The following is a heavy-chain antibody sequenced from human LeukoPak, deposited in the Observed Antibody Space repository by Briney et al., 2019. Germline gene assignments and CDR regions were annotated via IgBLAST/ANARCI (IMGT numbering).Heavy chain of an antibody. CDR3: ARWWYKPRGWFDP. CDR2: IIPIFGTA. Sequence: SAKVSCKASGGTSSSYAISWVRQAPGQGLEWMGGIIPIFGTANYAQKFQGRVTITTDESTSTAYMELSSLRSEDTAVYYCARWWYKPRGWFDPWGQGTLVTVSS. V-gene: IGHV1-69*05. D-gene: IGHD2-15*01. CDR1: GGTSSSYA. J-gene: IGHJ5*02.